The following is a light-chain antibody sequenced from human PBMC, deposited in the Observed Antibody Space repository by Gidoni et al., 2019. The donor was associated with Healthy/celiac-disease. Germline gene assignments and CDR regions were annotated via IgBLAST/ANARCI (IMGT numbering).Light chain of an antibody. J-gene: IGKJ1*01. CDR2: AAS. CDR1: QSISSY. V-gene: IGKV1-39*01. CDR3: QQSYSTPWT. Sequence: PSSLSASVGDRVTITCRASQSISSYLNWYQQKPGKAPKLLIYAASSLQSGVPSRFSGSGSGTDFTLTIRSLQPEDFATYYCQQSYSTPWTFGQGTKVEIK.